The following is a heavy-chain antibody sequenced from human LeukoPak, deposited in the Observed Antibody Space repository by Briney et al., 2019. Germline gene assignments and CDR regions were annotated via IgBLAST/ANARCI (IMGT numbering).Heavy chain of an antibody. CDR1: GFTFSSYW. J-gene: IGHJ3*02. CDR3: ARVGNYYDSSGHFGTQFDAFDI. V-gene: IGHV3-74*01. Sequence: GGSLRLSCAVSGFTFSSYWMHWVRQAPGKGLVWVSRINSDGSSTSYADSVKGRFTISRDNAKNTLYLQMNSLRAEDTAVYYCARVGNYYDSSGHFGTQFDAFDIWGQGTMVTVSS. CDR2: INSDGSST. D-gene: IGHD3-22*01.